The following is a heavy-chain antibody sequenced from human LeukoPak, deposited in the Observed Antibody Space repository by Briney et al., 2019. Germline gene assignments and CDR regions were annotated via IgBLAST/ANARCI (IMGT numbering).Heavy chain of an antibody. CDR1: VGSISSGSYY. CDR3: ARDTPYRGYEVLDS. Sequence: SQTLALTCTVCVGSISSGSYYGGWSRQPGAKGLEWIGRCFSSGSTSYERSLKSRDTISIDTSKNQFSLKLRSVTAADKAVYYCARDTPYRGYEVLDSWGQGTLVTVSS. V-gene: IGHV4-61*02. J-gene: IGHJ4*02. D-gene: IGHD5-12*01. CDR2: CFSSGST.